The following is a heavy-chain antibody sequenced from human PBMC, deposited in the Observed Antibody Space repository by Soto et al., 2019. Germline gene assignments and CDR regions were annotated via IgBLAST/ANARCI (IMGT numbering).Heavy chain of an antibody. D-gene: IGHD5-18*01. V-gene: IGHV3-72*01. J-gene: IGHJ4*02. Sequence: GGSLRLSCAVSGFTFGDHYIDWVRQAPGRGLEWIGRMRNKAHSYSTYYAGSVKGRFTISRDNSKNTLYLQMNSLRAEDTAVYYCARVGYSYGYLSYFDYWGQGTLVTVSS. CDR3: ARVGYSYGYLSYFDY. CDR1: GFTFGDHY. CDR2: MRNKAHSYST.